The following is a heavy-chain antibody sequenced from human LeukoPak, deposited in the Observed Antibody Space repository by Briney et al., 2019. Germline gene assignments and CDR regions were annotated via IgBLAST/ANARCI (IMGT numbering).Heavy chain of an antibody. D-gene: IGHD2-15*01. V-gene: IGHV3-48*03. CDR1: GFTSSSYE. CDR2: ISSSGSTI. J-gene: IGHJ4*01. Sequence: GGSLRLSCAASGFTSSSYEMNWVRQAPGKGLEWVSYISSSGSTIYYADSVKGRFTISRDNSKNTLYLQMNSLRAEDTAVYYCAKDVVVAAHYYFDYWGHGTLVTVSS. CDR3: AKDVVVAAHYYFDY.